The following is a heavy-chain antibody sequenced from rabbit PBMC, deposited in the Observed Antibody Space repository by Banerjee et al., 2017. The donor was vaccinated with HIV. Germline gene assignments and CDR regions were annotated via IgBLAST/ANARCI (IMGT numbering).Heavy chain of an antibody. D-gene: IGHD6-1*01. V-gene: IGHV1S45*01. J-gene: IGHJ4*01. CDR1: GFSFSSSYW. CDR3: ARDLGTDYAGYGYGLDL. CDR2: IYVSDSGT. Sequence: QQQLVESGGGLVKPEGSLTLTCTASGFSFSSSYWICWVRQAPGKGLEWIACIYVSDSGTVYASWAKGRFTISKTSSTAVTLQMTSLTAADTATYFCARDLGTDYAGYGYGLDLWGPGTLVTVS.